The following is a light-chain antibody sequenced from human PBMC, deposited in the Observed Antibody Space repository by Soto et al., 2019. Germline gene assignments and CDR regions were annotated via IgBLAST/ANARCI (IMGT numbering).Light chain of an antibody. CDR2: GAS. J-gene: IGKJ4*01. V-gene: IGKV3-15*01. CDR1: QGVSRK. CDR3: QQYGSSPLT. Sequence: DMVMTQSPATLSVGPGEGVTFSCRASQGVSRKLAWYQHKPGQAPRLLISGASTGATGIPARFSGSGSGTDFTLTISRLEPEDFAVYYCQQYGSSPLTFGGGTKVDIK.